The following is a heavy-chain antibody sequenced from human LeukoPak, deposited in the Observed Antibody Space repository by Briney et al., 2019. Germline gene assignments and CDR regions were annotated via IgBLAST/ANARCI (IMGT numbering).Heavy chain of an antibody. Sequence: PGRSLRLSCAASGFTFSSYGMHWVRQAPGKGLEWVAVISYDGSNKYYADSVKGRFTISRDNSKNTLYLQMNSLRAEDTAVYYCAKGWDLWGQGTLVTVSS. CDR2: ISYDGSNK. CDR3: AKGWDL. J-gene: IGHJ5*02. V-gene: IGHV3-30*18. CDR1: GFTFSSYG.